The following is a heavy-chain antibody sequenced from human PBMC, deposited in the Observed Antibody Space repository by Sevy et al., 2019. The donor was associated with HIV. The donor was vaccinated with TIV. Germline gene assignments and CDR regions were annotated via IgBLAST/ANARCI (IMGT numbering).Heavy chain of an antibody. Sequence: GGSLRLSCAASGFTFSSYSMNWVRQAPGKGLEWVSYISSSSSTLYYADSVKGRFTISRDNAKNSLYLQMNSLRAKDTAVYYCARDLAPSGYDFWSGYNLYYYYYYGMDVWGQGTTVTVSS. CDR2: ISSSSSTL. CDR1: GFTFSSYS. V-gene: IGHV3-48*01. J-gene: IGHJ6*02. CDR3: ARDLAPSGYDFWSGYNLYYYYYYGMDV. D-gene: IGHD3-3*01.